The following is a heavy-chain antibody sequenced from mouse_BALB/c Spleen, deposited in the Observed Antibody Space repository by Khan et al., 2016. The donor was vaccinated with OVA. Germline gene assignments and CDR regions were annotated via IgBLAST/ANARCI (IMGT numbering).Heavy chain of an antibody. D-gene: IGHD2-10*01. CDR2: INTYTGEP. CDR3: ARPPYFSYTRDH. CDR1: GYTFTNYG. J-gene: IGHJ4*01. Sequence: QLQLVQSGPELKKPGETVKISCKASGYTFTNYGMNWVKQSPGKALKWMGWINTYTGEPTYADDFKGRFAFSLETSASTAYLQINNLKNEDTATYFCARPPYFSYTRDHWGQGTSVTVSS. V-gene: IGHV9-3-1*01.